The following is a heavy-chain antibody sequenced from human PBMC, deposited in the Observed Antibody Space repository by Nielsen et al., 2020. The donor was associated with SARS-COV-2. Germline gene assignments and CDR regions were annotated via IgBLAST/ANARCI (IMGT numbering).Heavy chain of an antibody. J-gene: IGHJ4*02. CDR2: VNPTNGGT. V-gene: IGHV1-46*01. CDR1: GYTFTNNY. Sequence: ASVQVSCKASGYTFTNNYMHWVRQAPGQGLEGMGLVNPTNGGTTYAQKFQGRVTMTRDTSTSTVYMELSSLRSDDTAVYYCARDSSGTYRRVDYWGQGTLVTVSS. CDR3: ARDSSGTYRRVDY. D-gene: IGHD3-22*01.